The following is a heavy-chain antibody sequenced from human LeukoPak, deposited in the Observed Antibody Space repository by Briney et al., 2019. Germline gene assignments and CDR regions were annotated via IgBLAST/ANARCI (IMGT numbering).Heavy chain of an antibody. J-gene: IGHJ6*04. CDR1: GYSFTSYW. CDR2: IDPSDSYT. CDR3: ARQARFGDTYYYYGMDV. D-gene: IGHD3-10*01. Sequence: GESLKISCKGSGYSFTSYWISWVRQMPGKGLEWMGRIDPSDSYTNYSLSFQGHVTISADKSISTAYLQWSSLKASDTAMYYCARQARFGDTYYYYGMDVWGKGTTVTVSS. V-gene: IGHV5-10-1*01.